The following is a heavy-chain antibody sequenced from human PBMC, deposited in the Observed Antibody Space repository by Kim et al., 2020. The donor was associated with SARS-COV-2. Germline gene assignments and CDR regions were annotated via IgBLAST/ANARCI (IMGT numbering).Heavy chain of an antibody. CDR3: ARVDYGSGSYFWFDP. V-gene: IGHV4-59*01. J-gene: IGHJ5*02. Sequence: SETLSLTCTVSGGSISSYYWSWIRQPPGKGLEWIGYIYYSGSTNYNPSLKSRVTISVDTSKNQFSLKLSSVTAADTAVYYCARVDYGSGSYFWFDPWGQGTLVTVSS. CDR1: GGSISSYY. CDR2: IYYSGST. D-gene: IGHD3-10*01.